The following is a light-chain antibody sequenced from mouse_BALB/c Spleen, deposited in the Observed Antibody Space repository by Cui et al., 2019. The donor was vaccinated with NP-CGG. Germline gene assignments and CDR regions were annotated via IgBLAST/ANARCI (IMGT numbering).Light chain of an antibody. CDR1: TGAVTTSNY. J-gene: IGLJ1*01. CDR2: GTN. Sequence: QAVVTQESVLTTSPGETVTLTCRSNTGAVTTSNYANWVQEKPDHLFTGLIGGTNNRPPGVPSRFSGSLIGDKAALTITWAQTEDETIYFCALWYSNHWVFGGGTKLTFL. CDR3: ALWYSNHWV. V-gene: IGLV1*01.